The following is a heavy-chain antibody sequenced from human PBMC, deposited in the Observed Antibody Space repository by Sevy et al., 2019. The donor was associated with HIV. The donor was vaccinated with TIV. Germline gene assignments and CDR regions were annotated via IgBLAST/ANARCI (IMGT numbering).Heavy chain of an antibody. CDR1: GXXXXXSSYY. J-gene: IGHJ4*02. Sequence: SETLSLTCTVSGXXXXXSSYYWGWIRQPPXKGLEWIGSXYXSGSTYYNPSLKSRVTISVDTSKNQFSLKLSSVTAAXTAVYYCARADMVVXVNXXXXDYWGQRTLVTVSS. CDR2: XYXSGST. D-gene: IGHD3-22*01. V-gene: IGHV4-39*01. CDR3: ARADMVVXVNXXXXDY.